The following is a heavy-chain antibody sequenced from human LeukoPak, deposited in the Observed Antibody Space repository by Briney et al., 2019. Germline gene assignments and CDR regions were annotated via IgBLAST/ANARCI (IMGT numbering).Heavy chain of an antibody. D-gene: IGHD3/OR15-3a*01. CDR3: AREWTRTGPFDY. V-gene: IGHV3-33*01. J-gene: IGHJ4*02. CDR1: GFTFRSYG. CDR2: IWNDGSNK. Sequence: PGGSLGLSCVASGFTFRSYGLHWVRQAPGKGLEWVALIWNDGSNKYYADSVKGRSTISRDNSKNTLYLQMNSLRAEDTAVYYCAREWTRTGPFDYWGQGTLVTVSS.